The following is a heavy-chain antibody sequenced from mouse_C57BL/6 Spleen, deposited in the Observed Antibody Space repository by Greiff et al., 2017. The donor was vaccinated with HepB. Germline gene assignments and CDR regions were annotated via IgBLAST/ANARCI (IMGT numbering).Heavy chain of an antibody. V-gene: IGHV1-50*01. Sequence: QVQLQQSGAELVKPGASVKLSCKASGYTFTSYWMQWVKQRPGQGLEWIGEIDPSDSYTNYNQKFKGKATLTVDTSTSTAYMQLSSLTSEDSAFYYCARATVVGGYFDYWGQGTTLTVSS. CDR1: GYTFTSYW. J-gene: IGHJ2*01. D-gene: IGHD1-1*01. CDR2: IDPSDSYT. CDR3: ARATVVGGYFDY.